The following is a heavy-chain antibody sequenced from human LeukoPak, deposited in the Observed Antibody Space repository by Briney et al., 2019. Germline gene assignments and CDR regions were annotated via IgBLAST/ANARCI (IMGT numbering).Heavy chain of an antibody. V-gene: IGHV4-30-4*08. Sequence: SQTLSLTCTVSGGSISSGDYYWSWIRQPRGKGLEWIEYIDYSGSTYYNPSLKSRVTLSVDTSKNQFSLKLSSVTAADTAVYYCARELPYYDYVWGSYRIIDYWGQGTLVTVSS. CDR3: ARELPYYDYVWGSYRIIDY. D-gene: IGHD3-16*02. CDR1: GGSISSGDYY. CDR2: IDYSGST. J-gene: IGHJ4*02.